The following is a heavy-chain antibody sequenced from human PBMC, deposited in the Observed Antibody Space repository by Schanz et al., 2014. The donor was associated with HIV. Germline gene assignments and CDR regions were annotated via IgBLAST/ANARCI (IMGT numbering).Heavy chain of an antibody. V-gene: IGHV3-23*01. D-gene: IGHD2-15*01. CDR2: VRHDGGAT. CDR3: VTEQYSTISA. J-gene: IGHJ5*02. Sequence: EVQLLESGGGLVQPGGSLRLSCTTSGFIFSDHFMNWVRRAPGKGLEWISAVRHDGGATYYADSVKGRFTISRDNSRNILYLQMSNLRAEDTALYYCVTEQYSTISAWGQGALVIVSS. CDR1: GFIFSDHF.